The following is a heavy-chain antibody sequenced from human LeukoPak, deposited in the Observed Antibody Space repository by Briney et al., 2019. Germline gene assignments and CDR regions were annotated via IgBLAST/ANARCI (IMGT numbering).Heavy chain of an antibody. Sequence: GESLKISCKGSGYSFPTYWIAWVRQMPGKGLEWMGIIYPGDSDTRYSLSFQGQVTISADKSIGTAYLQWSSLKASDTAIYYRARQTGKIPRPGWFDPRGQGTLVTVSS. D-gene: IGHD2-21*01. CDR2: IYPGDSDT. J-gene: IGHJ5*02. CDR3: ARQTGKIPRPGWFDP. CDR1: GYSFPTYW. V-gene: IGHV5-51*01.